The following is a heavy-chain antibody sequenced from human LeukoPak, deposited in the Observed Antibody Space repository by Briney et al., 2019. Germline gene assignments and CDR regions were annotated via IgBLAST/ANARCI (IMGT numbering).Heavy chain of an antibody. CDR3: AKGGDYDILPGFYAPDY. CDR2: IGGRDGGT. CDR1: GFIFSNYA. Sequence: GASLRLSCAASGFIFSNYAMSWVRQAPGKGLEWVSAIGGRDGGTYYADSVKGRFTVSRDDPKNTLYLQMNTLRVEDTAVYYCAKGGDYDILPGFYAPDYGGHGTLVTVSS. D-gene: IGHD3-9*01. V-gene: IGHV3-23*01. J-gene: IGHJ4*01.